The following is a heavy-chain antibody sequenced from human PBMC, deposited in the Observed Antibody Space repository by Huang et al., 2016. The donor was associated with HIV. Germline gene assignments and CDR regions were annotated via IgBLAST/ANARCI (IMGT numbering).Heavy chain of an antibody. D-gene: IGHD3-10*01. J-gene: IGHJ4*02. V-gene: IGHV3-23*01. CDR3: AKVRGSGSFYNDN. CDR1: GFTFNSYA. Sequence: EVQLLESGGGLVQPGGSLRLSCAASGFTFNSYAMSWFRQAPGKGREWVSAIIGTGKTPYYADSVKGRFTISRDNARNTLYLQLNSLRPDDTAIYYCAKVRGSGSFYNDNWGQGTLVTVSS. CDR2: IIGTGKTP.